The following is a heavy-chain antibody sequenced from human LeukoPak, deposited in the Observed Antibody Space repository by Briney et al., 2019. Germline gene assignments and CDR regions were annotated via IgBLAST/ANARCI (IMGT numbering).Heavy chain of an antibody. CDR1: GFTFSSYS. CDR2: ISSSSSYI. CDR3: ARDSQGGNSESDY. Sequence: PVGSLRLSCAASGFTFSSYSMNWVRQAPGKGLEWVSSISSSSSYIYYADSVKGRFTISRDNAKNSLYLQMNSLRAEDTAVYYCARDSQGGNSESDYWGQGTLVTVSS. J-gene: IGHJ4*02. D-gene: IGHD4-23*01. V-gene: IGHV3-21*01.